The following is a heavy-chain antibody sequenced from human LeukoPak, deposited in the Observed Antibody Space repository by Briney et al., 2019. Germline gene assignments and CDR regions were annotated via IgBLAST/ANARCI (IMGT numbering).Heavy chain of an antibody. Sequence: PSETLPLTCAVYGGSFSGYYWSWIRQPPGKGLEWIGEINHSGSTNYNPSLKSRVTISVDTSKNQFSLKLSSVTAADTAVYYCARNRRYGMDVWGQGTTVTVSS. CDR2: INHSGST. D-gene: IGHD1/OR15-1a*01. V-gene: IGHV4-34*01. CDR3: ARNRRYGMDV. CDR1: GGSFSGYY. J-gene: IGHJ6*02.